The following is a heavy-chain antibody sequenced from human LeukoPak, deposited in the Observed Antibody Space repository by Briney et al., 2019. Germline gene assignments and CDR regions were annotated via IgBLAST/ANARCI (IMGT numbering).Heavy chain of an antibody. CDR1: GGPVSSGSYY. V-gene: IGHV4-61*01. CDR3: ARGIRVAGKRDYFDY. CDR2: IYYSGST. D-gene: IGHD6-19*01. J-gene: IGHJ4*02. Sequence: SETLSLTCTVSGGPVSSGSYYWSWIRQPPGKGLEWIGYIYYSGSTNYNPSLKSRVTISVDTSKNQFSLKLSSVTAADTAVYYCARGIRVAGKRDYFDYWGQGTLVTVSS.